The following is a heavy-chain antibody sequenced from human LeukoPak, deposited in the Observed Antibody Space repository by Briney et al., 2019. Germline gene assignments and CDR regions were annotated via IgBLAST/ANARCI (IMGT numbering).Heavy chain of an antibody. J-gene: IGHJ4*02. CDR1: GFTFSSYS. CDR2: ISSSSSYI. CDR3: AKDISHLYGSGSSLDY. Sequence: GGSLRLSCAASGFTFSSYSMNWVRQAPGEGLEWVSSISSSSSYIYYADSVKGRFTISRDNAKNSPYLQMNSLRAEDTALYYCAKDISHLYGSGSSLDYWGQGTLVTVSS. V-gene: IGHV3-21*04. D-gene: IGHD3-10*01.